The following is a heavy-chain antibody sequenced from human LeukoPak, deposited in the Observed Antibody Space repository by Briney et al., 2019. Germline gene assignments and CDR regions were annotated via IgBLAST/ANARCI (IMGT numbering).Heavy chain of an antibody. V-gene: IGHV4-59*01. D-gene: IGHD3-16*01. CDR2: IYYSGST. Sequence: SETLSLTCTVSGGSISSYYWSWIRQPPGKGLEWIGYIYYSGSTNYNPSLKSRVTISVDTSKNQFTLKLSSVTAADTAVYYCARGRYGWLPFDYWGQGTLVTVSS. CDR3: ARGRYGWLPFDY. J-gene: IGHJ4*02. CDR1: GGSISSYY.